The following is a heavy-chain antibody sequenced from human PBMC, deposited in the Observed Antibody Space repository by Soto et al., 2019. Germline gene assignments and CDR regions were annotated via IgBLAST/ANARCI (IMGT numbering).Heavy chain of an antibody. CDR1: GFTFSSYG. CDR3: AKVYYDSSGYHLSLDY. J-gene: IGHJ4*02. CDR2: ISYDGSNK. Sequence: GGSLRLSCAASGFTFSSYGMHWVRQAPGKGLEWVTVISYDGSNKYYADSVKGRFTISRDNSKNTLYLQMNSLRAEDTAVYYCAKVYYDSSGYHLSLDYWGQGTLVTVSS. V-gene: IGHV3-30*18. D-gene: IGHD3-22*01.